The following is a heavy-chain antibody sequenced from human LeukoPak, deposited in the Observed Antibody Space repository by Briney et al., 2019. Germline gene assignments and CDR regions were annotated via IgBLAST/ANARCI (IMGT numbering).Heavy chain of an antibody. J-gene: IGHJ3*02. V-gene: IGHV3-23*01. CDR2: ISGSGGNI. CDR1: GFSLSSYA. D-gene: IGHD3-3*01. Sequence: GGSLRLSCAASGFSLSSYAMNWVRQAPGGGLECVSAISGSGGNIYYADSVKGRFTISRDNSKNTLYLQMNSLRADDTAVYYCAKHYLASYDFWSGHRAFDIWGQGTMVTVSS. CDR3: AKHYLASYDFWSGHRAFDI.